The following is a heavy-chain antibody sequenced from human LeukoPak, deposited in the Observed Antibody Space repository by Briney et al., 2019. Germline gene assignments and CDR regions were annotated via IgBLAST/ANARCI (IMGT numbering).Heavy chain of an antibody. Sequence: GGSLRLSCAASGFPFTNYTMNWVRQAPRKGLEWVSSISSRSTYIYYAHSVKGRFTISRDNSKNTLYLQMNSLRAEDTAVYYCARAQTWSGWYVYWGQGTLVTVSS. CDR3: ARAQTWSGWYVY. V-gene: IGHV3-21*01. CDR2: ISSRSTYI. CDR1: GFPFTNYT. J-gene: IGHJ4*02. D-gene: IGHD6-19*01.